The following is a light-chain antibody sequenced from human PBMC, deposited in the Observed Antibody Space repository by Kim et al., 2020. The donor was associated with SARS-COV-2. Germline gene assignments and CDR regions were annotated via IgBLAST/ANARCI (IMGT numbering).Light chain of an antibody. Sequence: EIVLTQSPATLSLSPGERATLSCRASQSVSSYLAWYQQKPGQAPRLLIYDASNRATGIPARFSGSGSGTDFTLTISSLEPEDFAVYYCQQRSNWPPRYTFGQGTKREI. CDR2: DAS. V-gene: IGKV3-11*01. CDR1: QSVSSY. CDR3: QQRSNWPPRYT. J-gene: IGKJ2*01.